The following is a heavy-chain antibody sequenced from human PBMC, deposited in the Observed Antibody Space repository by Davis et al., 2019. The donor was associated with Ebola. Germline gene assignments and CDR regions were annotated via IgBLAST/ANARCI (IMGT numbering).Heavy chain of an antibody. D-gene: IGHD2-2*01. CDR3: ARDFIVVVPAAIQEVLYYYYGMDV. V-gene: IGHV3-48*03. CDR2: ISSSGSTI. CDR1: GFTFSSYE. J-gene: IGHJ6*02. Sequence: PGGSLRLSCAASGFTFSSYEMNWVRQAPGKGLEWVSYISSSGSTIYYADSVKGRFTISRDNAKNSLYLQMNSLRAEDTAVYYCARDFIVVVPAAIQEVLYYYYGMDVWGQGTTVTVSS.